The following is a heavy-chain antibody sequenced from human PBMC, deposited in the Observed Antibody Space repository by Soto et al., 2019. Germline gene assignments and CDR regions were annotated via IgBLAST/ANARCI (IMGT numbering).Heavy chain of an antibody. CDR1: GFTVSSNY. J-gene: IGHJ4*02. CDR3: AGNYDSSGYYGY. CDR2: IYSGGST. Sequence: GGSLRLSCAASGFTVSSNYMSWVRQAPGKGLEWVSVIYSGGSTYYADSVKGRFTISRDNSKNSLYLQMNSLRAEDTAVYYCAGNYDSSGYYGYWGQGTLVTVSS. V-gene: IGHV3-53*01. D-gene: IGHD3-22*01.